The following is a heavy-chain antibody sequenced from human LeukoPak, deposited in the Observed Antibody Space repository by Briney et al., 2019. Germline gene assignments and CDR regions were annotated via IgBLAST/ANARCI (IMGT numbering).Heavy chain of an antibody. CDR3: TRHGYDSSGLVDY. V-gene: IGHV3-73*01. Sequence: PGGSLRLYCAASGFTFSGSAMHWVRQASGKGLEWVGRIRSKANSYATAYAASVKVRFTISRDDSKNTAYLQMNSLKTEDTAVYYCTRHGYDSSGLVDYWGQGTLVTVSS. CDR1: GFTFSGSA. D-gene: IGHD3-22*01. J-gene: IGHJ4*02. CDR2: IRSKANSYAT.